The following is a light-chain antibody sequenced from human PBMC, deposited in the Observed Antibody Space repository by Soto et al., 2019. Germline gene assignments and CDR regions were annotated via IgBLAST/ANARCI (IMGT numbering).Light chain of an antibody. V-gene: IGKV1-5*01. J-gene: IGKJ4*01. Sequence: DIQMTQSPSTLSASVGDRVTITCRVSQSISSRLAWYQQKPGKAPKILIYDASNLESGVPSRFSGSGSGTEFTLTISSLQPDDFATYYCQQYNSYSLTFGGGTKVEIK. CDR1: QSISSR. CDR2: DAS. CDR3: QQYNSYSLT.